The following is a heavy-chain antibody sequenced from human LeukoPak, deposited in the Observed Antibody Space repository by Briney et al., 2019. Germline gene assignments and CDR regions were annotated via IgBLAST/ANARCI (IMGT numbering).Heavy chain of an antibody. D-gene: IGHD3-22*01. CDR1: GFTFSSYS. Sequence: GGSPRLSCAASGFTFSSYSMNWVRQAPGKGLEWVSSISSSSSYIYYADSVKGRFTISRDNAKNSLYLQMNSLRAEDTAVYYCAREIWDYYDSSGNLALDYWGQGTLVTVSS. CDR3: AREIWDYYDSSGNLALDY. CDR2: ISSSSSYI. V-gene: IGHV3-21*01. J-gene: IGHJ4*02.